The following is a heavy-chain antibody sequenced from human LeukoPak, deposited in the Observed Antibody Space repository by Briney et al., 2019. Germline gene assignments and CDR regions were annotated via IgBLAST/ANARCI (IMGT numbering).Heavy chain of an antibody. D-gene: IGHD6-25*01. CDR1: GFTFSSYA. V-gene: IGHV3-23*01. CDR3: ASDYFLDY. CDR2: ISDSGART. J-gene: IGHJ4*02. Sequence: GGSLRLPCAASGFTFSSYAMTWVRQAPGKGLEWVSTISDSGARTNYADSAKGRFTISRDNSMNTLYLQMNSLRADDTAVYYCASDYFLDYWGQGTLVTVSS.